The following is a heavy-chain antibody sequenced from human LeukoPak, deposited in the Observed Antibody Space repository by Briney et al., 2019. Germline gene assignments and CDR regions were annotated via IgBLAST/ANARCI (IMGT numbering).Heavy chain of an antibody. CDR2: ISGSGGST. Sequence: AGGSLRLSCAASGFTFSSYAMSWVRQAPGKGLEWVSAISGSGGSTYYADSVKGRFTISRDNSKNPLYLQMNSLRAEDTAVYYCAKAVSSKDYFDYWGQGTLVTVSS. J-gene: IGHJ4*02. CDR1: GFTFSSYA. CDR3: AKAVSSKDYFDY. V-gene: IGHV3-23*01. D-gene: IGHD6-6*01.